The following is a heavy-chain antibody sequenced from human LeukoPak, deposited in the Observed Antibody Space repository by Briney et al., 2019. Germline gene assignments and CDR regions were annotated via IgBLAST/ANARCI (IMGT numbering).Heavy chain of an antibody. Sequence: GSLRLSCAASGFTFSGFAMNWVRQAPGKGLEWIGYINYSGTTNYNPSLKSRVSISVDTSKNQFSLKLSSVTAADTAVYYCARGTMMVGPWGQGTQVTVSS. J-gene: IGHJ5*02. CDR3: ARGTMMVGP. CDR1: GFTFSGFA. V-gene: IGHV4-59*01. CDR2: INYSGTT. D-gene: IGHD3-22*01.